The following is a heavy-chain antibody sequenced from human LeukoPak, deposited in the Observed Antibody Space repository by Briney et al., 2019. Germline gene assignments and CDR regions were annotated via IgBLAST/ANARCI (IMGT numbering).Heavy chain of an antibody. CDR1: GGSFSSYY. CDR2: IYYSGGT. CDR3: ARHHSSDYYYYYGMDV. Sequence: SETLSLTCAVYGGSFSSYYWSWIRQPPGKGLEWIGYIYYSGGTNYNPSLKSRVTISVDTSKNQFSLKLSSVTAADTAVYYCARHHSSDYYYYYGMDVWGQGTTVTVSS. V-gene: IGHV4-59*08. J-gene: IGHJ6*02.